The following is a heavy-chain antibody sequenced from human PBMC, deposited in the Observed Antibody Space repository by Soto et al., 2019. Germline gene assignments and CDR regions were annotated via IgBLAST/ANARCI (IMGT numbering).Heavy chain of an antibody. Sequence: QVQLVESGGGVVQPGRSLRLSCAASGFTFNSYGMHWVRQGPGNGLEWVAFISYDSTKTYYADSVKGQFTISRDNSNSALYVQMNSLTGEDTAAYYCARTRSAWSDFHYYSLDVWGQGTTVTVSS. CDR2: ISYDSTKT. V-gene: IGHV3-30*03. J-gene: IGHJ6*02. CDR1: GFTFNSYG. CDR3: ARTRSAWSDFHYYSLDV. D-gene: IGHD1-26*01.